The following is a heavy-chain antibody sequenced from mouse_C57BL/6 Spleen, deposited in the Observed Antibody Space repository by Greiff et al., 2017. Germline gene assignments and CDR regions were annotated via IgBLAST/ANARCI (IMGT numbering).Heavy chain of an antibody. CDR2: IYPGDGDT. D-gene: IGHD1-1*02. CDR1: GYAFSSSW. CDR3: ARGGFYAMDD. J-gene: IGHJ4*01. V-gene: IGHV1-82*01. Sequence: LQESGPELVKPGASVKISCKASGYAFSSSWMNWVKQRPGKGLEWIGRIYPGDGDTNYNGKFKGKATLTADKSSSTAYMQLSSLTYEDSAVYFCARGGFYAMDDWGQGTSVTVSS.